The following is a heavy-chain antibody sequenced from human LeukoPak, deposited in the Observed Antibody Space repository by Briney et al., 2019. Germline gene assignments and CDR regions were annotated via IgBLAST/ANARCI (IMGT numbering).Heavy chain of an antibody. CDR2: IKQDETEK. Sequence: GESLRLSCTASGFTFSNFWMGWVRQAPGKGLEWVANIKQDETEKFYLGSVKGRFTISRDNAKNSLYLQMDSLRAEDTAVYYCARDPGRQYSSIADVWGQGTTVTVSS. CDR3: ARDPGRQYSSIADV. CDR1: GFTFSNFW. V-gene: IGHV3-7*03. D-gene: IGHD6-19*01. J-gene: IGHJ6*02.